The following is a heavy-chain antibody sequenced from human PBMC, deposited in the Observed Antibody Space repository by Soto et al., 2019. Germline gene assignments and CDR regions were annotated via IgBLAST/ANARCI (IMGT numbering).Heavy chain of an antibody. V-gene: IGHV3-7*05. CDR3: GRGFGGTH. J-gene: IGHJ4*02. CDR1: GFTFNNYY. Sequence: EVQLVESGGGLVQPGGSLRLSCAASGFTFNNYYMVWVRQAPGRGLEWVANINQDGSAKYYVDSVKGRFTISRDNAMSSLYLQINSLRAEDTATYYCGRGFGGTHWGQGALVTGSS. CDR2: INQDGSAK. D-gene: IGHD2-15*01.